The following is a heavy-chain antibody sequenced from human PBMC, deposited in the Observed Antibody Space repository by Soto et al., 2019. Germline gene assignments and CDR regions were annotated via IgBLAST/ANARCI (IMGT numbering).Heavy chain of an antibody. V-gene: IGHV3-21*01. J-gene: IGHJ5*02. CDR1: GFTFRSFA. CDR2: ITSNSANI. Sequence: GGSLRLSCAASGFTFRSFAMNWVRQAPGKGLEWVSTITSNSANIYYTDAVRGRFTISRDNAKNSLHLQMNSLRAEDTAVYYCTRDASREIRARGCFDPWGPGTLVTVSS. CDR3: TRDASREIRARGCFDP. D-gene: IGHD3-10*01.